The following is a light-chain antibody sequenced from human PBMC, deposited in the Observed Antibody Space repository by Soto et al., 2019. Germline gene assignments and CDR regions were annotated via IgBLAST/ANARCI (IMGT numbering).Light chain of an antibody. CDR2: DAS. Sequence: DIHMTHSPSTLSASVGDGVSITCRASQSISNRLAWYQQRPGKAPKYLIYDASTLDSGAPSRFSGSGSGTEFTLSISSLQPDDFETYYCQQYNIYPWTFGQGTKVDI. CDR3: QQYNIYPWT. J-gene: IGKJ1*01. CDR1: QSISNR. V-gene: IGKV1-5*01.